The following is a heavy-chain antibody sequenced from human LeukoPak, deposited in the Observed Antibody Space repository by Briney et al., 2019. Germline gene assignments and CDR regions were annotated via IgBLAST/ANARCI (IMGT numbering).Heavy chain of an antibody. V-gene: IGHV4-34*01. D-gene: IGHD6-6*01. CDR2: INHSGST. J-gene: IGHJ4*02. CDR3: ASSSGRHPVDY. Sequence: PSETLSLTCAVYGGSFSDYNWTWLRQPPGKGLEWIGEINHSGSTNYNPSLKSRVTISVDTSKNQFSLKLSSVTAADTAVYYCASSSGRHPVDYWGQGTLVTVSS. CDR1: GGSFSDYN.